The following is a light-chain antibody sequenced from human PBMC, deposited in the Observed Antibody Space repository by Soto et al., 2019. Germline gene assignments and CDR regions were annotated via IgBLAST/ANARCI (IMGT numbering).Light chain of an antibody. J-gene: IGLJ3*02. CDR1: SSDVGIYNY. CDR3: SSYTSSSTWV. CDR2: EVS. V-gene: IGLV2-14*01. Sequence: QSALTQPASVSGSPGQSITISCTGSSSDVGIYNYVSWYQQHPGKAPKLMIYEVSNRPSGVSNRFSGSKSGNTASLTISGLQAEDEAYYYCSSYTSSSTWVFGGGTKLTVL.